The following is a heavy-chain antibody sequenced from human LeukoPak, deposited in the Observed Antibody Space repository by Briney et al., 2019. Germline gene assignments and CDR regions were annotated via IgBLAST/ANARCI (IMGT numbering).Heavy chain of an antibody. CDR1: GYTFTSYY. J-gene: IGHJ4*02. CDR2: INPSGGST. D-gene: IGHD6-19*01. Sequence: ASVKLSGKASGYTFTSYYMHWVRQAPGQGLEWMGIINPSGGSTSYAQKFQGRVTMTRDTSTSTVYMELSSLRSEDTAVYYCARAPSYSSGRGYFDYWGQGTLVTVSS. V-gene: IGHV1-46*01. CDR3: ARAPSYSSGRGYFDY.